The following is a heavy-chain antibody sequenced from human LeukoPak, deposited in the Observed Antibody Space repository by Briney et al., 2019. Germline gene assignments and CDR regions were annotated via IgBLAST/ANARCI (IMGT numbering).Heavy chain of an antibody. D-gene: IGHD3-10*01. CDR3: AKQRARWDYGSGSLN. Sequence: GGSLRLSCAASGFTFNSYGMHWVRQAPGKGLEWVAIVSYDGNNKYYASSVKGRFTISRDNSKNTLYLQMNSLRVEDTAVYYCAKQRARWDYGSGSLNWGQGTLVTVSS. CDR1: GFTFNSYG. V-gene: IGHV3-30*18. J-gene: IGHJ4*02. CDR2: VSYDGNNK.